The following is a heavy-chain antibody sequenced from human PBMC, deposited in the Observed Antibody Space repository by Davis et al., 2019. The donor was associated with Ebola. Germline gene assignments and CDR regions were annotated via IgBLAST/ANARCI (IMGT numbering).Heavy chain of an antibody. J-gene: IGHJ6*02. CDR2: INHSGST. D-gene: IGHD2-2*01. Sequence: MPGGSLRLSCAVYGGSFSGYYWSWIRQPPGKGLEWIGEINHSGSTNYNPSLKSRVTISVDTSKNQFSLKLSSVTAADTAVYYCARNIYCSSTSCFYYYYGMDVWGQGTTVTVSS. CDR1: GGSFSGYY. CDR3: ARNIYCSSTSCFYYYYGMDV. V-gene: IGHV4-34*01.